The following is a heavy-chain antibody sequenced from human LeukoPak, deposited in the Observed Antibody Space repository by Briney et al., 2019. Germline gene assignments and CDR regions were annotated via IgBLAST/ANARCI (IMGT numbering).Heavy chain of an antibody. Sequence: GGSLRLSCTASGLSLNSYAISWVRQVPGKGLEWVSASSSSDVGKWYADSVRGRFTISRDNSKNTMYLQMNSLRAEDTAVYYCAQDRAWIEFYFWGQGTLVTVSS. CDR3: AQDRAWIEFYF. V-gene: IGHV3-23*01. CDR2: SSSSDVGK. D-gene: IGHD5-12*01. J-gene: IGHJ4*02. CDR1: GLSLNSYA.